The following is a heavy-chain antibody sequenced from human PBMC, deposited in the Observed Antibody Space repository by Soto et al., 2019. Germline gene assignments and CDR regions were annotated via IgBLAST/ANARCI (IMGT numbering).Heavy chain of an antibody. CDR2: IGPSSSET. CDR1: GFTFDSYA. CDR3: ARDHRWAFDY. Sequence: GGSLRLSCVASGFTFDSYAMNWVRQAPGKGLEWISWIGPSSSETEYSDSVQGRFTISRDNAKNLLYLQMNRLKDEDTAVYYCARDHRWAFDYWGQGALVTVSS. D-gene: IGHD3-16*01. V-gene: IGHV3-21*05. J-gene: IGHJ4*02.